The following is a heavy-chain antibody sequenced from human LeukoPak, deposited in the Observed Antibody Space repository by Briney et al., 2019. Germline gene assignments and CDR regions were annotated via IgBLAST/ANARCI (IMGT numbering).Heavy chain of an antibody. CDR1: GYTFTSYY. CDR3: ARDSVDGLFDY. Sequence: ASVKVSCKASGYTFTSYYMHWVRQAPGQGLEWMGIIHPSGGSTSYAQKFQGRVTMTRDTSTSTVYMELSSLRSEDTAVYYCARDSVDGLFDYWGQGTLVTVSS. V-gene: IGHV1-46*01. J-gene: IGHJ4*02. D-gene: IGHD3-9*01. CDR2: IHPSGGST.